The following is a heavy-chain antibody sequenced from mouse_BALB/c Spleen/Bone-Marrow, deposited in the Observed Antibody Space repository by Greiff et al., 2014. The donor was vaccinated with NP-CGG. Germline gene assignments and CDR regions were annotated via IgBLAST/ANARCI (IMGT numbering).Heavy chain of an antibody. CDR1: GFNIKDTY. Sequence: VHVKQSGAGLVKPGASVKLSCTASGFNIKDTYMHWVKQRPEQGLEWIGRIDPANGNTKYDPKFQGKATITADTSSNTAYLQLSSLTSEDTAVYYCAAYYYGSSQFAYWGQGTLVTVSA. CDR3: AAYYYGSSQFAY. V-gene: IGHV14-3*02. CDR2: IDPANGNT. D-gene: IGHD1-1*01. J-gene: IGHJ3*01.